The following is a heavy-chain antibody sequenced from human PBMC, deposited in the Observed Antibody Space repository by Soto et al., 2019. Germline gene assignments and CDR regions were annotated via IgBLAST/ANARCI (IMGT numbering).Heavy chain of an antibody. J-gene: IGHJ3*02. CDR1: GGSISSYY. Sequence: QVQLQESGPGLVKPSETLSLTCTVSGGSISSYYWSWIRQPAGKGLEWIGRIYTSGSTNYNPSLKSRVTMSVDTSKNQFSLKLSSVTAADTAVYYCARDFRVLMRLDAFDIWGQGTMVTVSS. D-gene: IGHD2-8*01. CDR2: IYTSGST. V-gene: IGHV4-4*07. CDR3: ARDFRVLMRLDAFDI.